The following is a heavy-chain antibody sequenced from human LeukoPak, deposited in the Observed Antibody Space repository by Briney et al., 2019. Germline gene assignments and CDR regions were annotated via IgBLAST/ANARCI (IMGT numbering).Heavy chain of an antibody. Sequence: ATVKVFCKASGYSFPSYGISWVRQAPGQGLEWLGWISPYNGNTNYAQNLQGRLTLTTDTSTNTAYMELRSLGSDDSAVYFCARHYYGSGTYYHFDSWGPGTLVTVSS. CDR2: ISPYNGNT. D-gene: IGHD3-10*01. CDR3: ARHYYGSGTYYHFDS. CDR1: GYSFPSYG. J-gene: IGHJ4*02. V-gene: IGHV1-18*01.